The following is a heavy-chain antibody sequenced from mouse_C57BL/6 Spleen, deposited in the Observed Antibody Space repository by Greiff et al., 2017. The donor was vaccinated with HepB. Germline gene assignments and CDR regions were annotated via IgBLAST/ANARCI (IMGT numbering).Heavy chain of an antibody. CDR2: IDPSDSYT. J-gene: IGHJ2*01. CDR3: ARSHYYGSRYFDY. V-gene: IGHV1-50*01. Sequence: QVQLQQSGAELVKPGASVKLSCKASGYTFTSYWMQWVKQRPGQGLEWIGEIDPSDSYTNYNQKFKGKATLTVDTSSSTAYMQLSSLTSEDSAVYYCARSHYYGSRYFDYWGQGTTLTVSS. D-gene: IGHD1-1*01. CDR1: GYTFTSYW.